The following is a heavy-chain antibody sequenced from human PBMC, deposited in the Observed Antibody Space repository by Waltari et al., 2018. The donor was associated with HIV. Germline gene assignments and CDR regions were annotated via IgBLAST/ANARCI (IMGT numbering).Heavy chain of an antibody. Sequence: EVQVVESGGGVVQPGGRLGPSCADSGVTFCNYAMRWVRQAAGKGLGWVAAISGSGGSTHYADSVKGRFTISRDSSKNTLDLQMNSLRAEDTAVYCCAKDLYCSGGNCYSRVLDSWGQGTLVTVSS. D-gene: IGHD2-15*01. CDR1: GVTFCNYA. V-gene: IGHV3-23*04. J-gene: IGHJ4*02. CDR3: AKDLYCSGGNCYSRVLDS. CDR2: ISGSGGST.